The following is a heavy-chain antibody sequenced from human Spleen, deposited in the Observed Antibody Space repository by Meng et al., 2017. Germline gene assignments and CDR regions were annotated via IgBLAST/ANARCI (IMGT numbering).Heavy chain of an antibody. J-gene: IGHJ4*02. D-gene: IGHD3-10*01. CDR2: ISTYNANT. CDR1: GYTFTNYR. CDR3: ARGNVLLWFGEPTGGYFDY. V-gene: IGHV1-18*01. Sequence: ASVKVSCKASGYTFTNYRIDWVRQAPGQGLEWMGWISTYNANTNYAQKLQGRVTMTTDTSTSTAYMELRSLRSDDTAVYYCARGNVLLWFGEPTGGYFDYWGQGTLVTVSS.